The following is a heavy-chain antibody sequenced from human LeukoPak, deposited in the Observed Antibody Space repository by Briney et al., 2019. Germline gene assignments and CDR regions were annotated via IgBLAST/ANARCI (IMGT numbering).Heavy chain of an antibody. J-gene: IGHJ3*02. V-gene: IGHV3-23*01. D-gene: IGHD2-2*01. CDR3: AKDLSIAVVVPAATGGAFDI. CDR2: ISGSGGSP. Sequence: GGSLRHSCAASGFTFSSYAMSCVRQATGKGLEWVLAISGSGGSPYYADSVKGRFTISRDNSKNTLYLQMNSLRAEDTAVYYCAKDLSIAVVVPAATGGAFDIWGQGTMVTVSS. CDR1: GFTFSSYA.